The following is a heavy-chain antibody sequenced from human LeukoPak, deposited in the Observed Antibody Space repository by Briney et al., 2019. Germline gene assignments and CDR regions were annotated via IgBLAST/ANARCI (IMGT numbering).Heavy chain of an antibody. V-gene: IGHV5-51*01. CDR2: IYPGDSDT. D-gene: IGHD3-10*01. Sequence: GESLKISCKGSGYSFTSYWIGWVRQMPGKGLEWMGIIYPGDSDTRYSPSFQGQVTISADKSISTAYLQWSSLKASDTTMYYCASHPNVLLWFGEFHYWGQGTLVTVSS. J-gene: IGHJ4*02. CDR1: GYSFTSYW. CDR3: ASHPNVLLWFGEFHY.